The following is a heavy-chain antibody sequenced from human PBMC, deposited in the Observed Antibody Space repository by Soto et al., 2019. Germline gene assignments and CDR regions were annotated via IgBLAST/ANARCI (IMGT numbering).Heavy chain of an antibody. Sequence: PSETLSLTCTVSGGSISNYYWSRIRQPAGKGLEWIGRIYTSGSTDYNPSLKSRVTISIDTSKNQFSRNVTSMTAADTAVYYCARERREEIHDGYDIDYWGQGTLVTVS. J-gene: IGHJ4*02. D-gene: IGHD5-12*01. CDR2: IYTSGST. CDR3: ARERREEIHDGYDIDY. V-gene: IGHV4-4*07. CDR1: GGSISNYY.